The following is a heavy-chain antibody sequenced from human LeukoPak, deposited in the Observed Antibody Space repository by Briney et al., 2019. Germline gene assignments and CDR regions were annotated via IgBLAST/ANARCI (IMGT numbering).Heavy chain of an antibody. CDR1: GGSISSDKYY. V-gene: IGHV4-30-4*08. CDR3: GSSSGYYYVAY. J-gene: IGHJ4*02. CDR2: IYDSGST. Sequence: SQTLSLTCTVSGGSISSDKYYWSWIRQHPGKGLECIGYIYDSGSTYYNPSLKSRVTISVDRSKNQFSLKLSSVTATDTAVYYCGSSSGYYYVAYWGQGTLVTVSS. D-gene: IGHD3-22*01.